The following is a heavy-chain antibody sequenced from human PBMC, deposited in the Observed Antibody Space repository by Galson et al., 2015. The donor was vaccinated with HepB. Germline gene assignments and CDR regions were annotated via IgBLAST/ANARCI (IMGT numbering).Heavy chain of an antibody. CDR3: ARHGQDQLVSWIDP. V-gene: IGHV5-51*01. D-gene: IGHD3-22*01. CDR1: GYTFSKHW. CDR2: IYPGESDT. J-gene: IGHJ5*02. Sequence: QSGAEVKKPGESLKISCKGSGYTFSKHWIAWVRQVPGKGLEWMGMIYPGESDTRYSPSFQGRVTISADKSISTAYLQWSSLKASDTAIYYCARHGQDQLVSWIDPWGLGTLVTVSS.